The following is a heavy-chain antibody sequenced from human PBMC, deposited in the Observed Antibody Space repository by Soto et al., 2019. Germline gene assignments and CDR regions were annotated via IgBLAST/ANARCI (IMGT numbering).Heavy chain of an antibody. CDR1: GYSFTNYW. D-gene: IGHD6-13*01. J-gene: IGHJ6*02. V-gene: IGHV5-51*01. Sequence: GESLKISCKGSGYSFTNYWIAWVRQMPGKGLEWMGIIYPGDSDTRYSPSFQGQVTISADKSISTAYLQWSSLKASDTAMYYCASASAAAGTNYYYGMDVWGQGTTVTVSS. CDR3: ASASAAAGTNYYYGMDV. CDR2: IYPGDSDT.